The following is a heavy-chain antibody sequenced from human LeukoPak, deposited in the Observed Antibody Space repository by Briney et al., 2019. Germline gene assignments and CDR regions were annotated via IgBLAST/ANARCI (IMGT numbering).Heavy chain of an antibody. CDR1: GFTFSSYW. V-gene: IGHV3-74*01. D-gene: IGHD1-7*01. CDR2: INSDGSST. Sequence: GGSLRLSCAASGFTFSSYWMHWVRQAPGKGLVLVSRINSDGSSTSYADSVKGRFTISRDNAKNTLYLQMNSLRAEDTAVYYCARALYNWNYGALGAFDIWGQGTMVTVSS. J-gene: IGHJ3*02. CDR3: ARALYNWNYGALGAFDI.